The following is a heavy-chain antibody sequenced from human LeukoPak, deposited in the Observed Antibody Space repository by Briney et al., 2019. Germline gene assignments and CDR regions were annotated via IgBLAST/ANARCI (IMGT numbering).Heavy chain of an antibody. J-gene: IGHJ6*03. CDR3: ARSSEGRYYYDSSGFSYYYYMDV. D-gene: IGHD3-22*01. Sequence: PSGTLSLTCAVSGGSISSRNWWSWVRQPPGKGLEWIAEIHHSGSTNYNPSLKSRVTISVDTSKNQFSLKLSSVTAADTAVYYCARSSEGRYYYDSSGFSYYYYMDVWGKGTTVTISS. V-gene: IGHV4-4*02. CDR1: GGSISSRNW. CDR2: IHHSGST.